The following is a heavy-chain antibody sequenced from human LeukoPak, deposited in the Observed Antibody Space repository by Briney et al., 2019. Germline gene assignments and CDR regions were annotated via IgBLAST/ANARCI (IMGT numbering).Heavy chain of an antibody. CDR2: INTNTGNP. V-gene: IGHV7-4-1*02. CDR3: ARKGSRYCSSTSCYGWFDP. J-gene: IGHJ5*02. CDR1: GGTFSSCA. D-gene: IGHD2-2*01. Sequence: GASVKVSCKASGGTFSSCAISWVRQAPGQGLEWMGWINTNTGNPTYAQGFTGRFVFSLDTSVSTAYLQISSLKAEDTAVYYCARKGSRYCSSTSCYGWFDPWGQGTLVTVSS.